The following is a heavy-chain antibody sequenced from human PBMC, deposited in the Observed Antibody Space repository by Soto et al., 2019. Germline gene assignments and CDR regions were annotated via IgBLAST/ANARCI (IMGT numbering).Heavy chain of an antibody. CDR3: TRSGGSYSFGY. CDR1: GFTLSGSA. Sequence: EVQLVESGGGLVQPGASLKLSCAASGFTLSGSAVHWVRQASGKGLEWVGRIRSKTHSYATEYIASVKGRFTMSRDDSNNTAYLQMNCLKTDDTAVYYCTRSGGSYSFGYWGQGTLVTVSS. CDR2: IRSKTHSYAT. V-gene: IGHV3-73*02. J-gene: IGHJ4*02. D-gene: IGHD1-26*01.